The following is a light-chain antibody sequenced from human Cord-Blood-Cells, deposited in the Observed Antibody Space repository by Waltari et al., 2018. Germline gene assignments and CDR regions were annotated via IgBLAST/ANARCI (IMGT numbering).Light chain of an antibody. J-gene: IGKJ4*01. V-gene: IGKV2-28*01. CDR2: VAS. CDR3: MQALQTPLT. CDR1: QSLLHSNGYNY. Sequence: DIVMTQSPLSLPVTPGEPASISCRSSQSLLHSNGYNYLDWYLQKPWQSPQLLIYVASNRATGVPDRFSGSGSGTDFTLKISRVEAEDVGVYYCMQALQTPLTFGGGTKVEIK.